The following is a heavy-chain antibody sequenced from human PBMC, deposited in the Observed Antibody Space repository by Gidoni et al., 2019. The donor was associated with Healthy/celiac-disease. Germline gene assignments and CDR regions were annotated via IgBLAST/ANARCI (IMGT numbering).Heavy chain of an antibody. CDR1: GFTFSSYW. D-gene: IGHD3-16*02. CDR3: AREGDYDYVWGSYRYTGYFQH. V-gene: IGHV3-7*03. J-gene: IGHJ1*01. CDR2: IKQDGSEK. Sequence: EVQLVESGGGLVQPGGSLRLSCAASGFTFSSYWMSWVRQAPGKGLEWVANIKQDGSEKYYVDSVKGRFTISRDNAKNSLYLQMNSLRAEDTAVYYCAREGDYDYVWGSYRYTGYFQHWGQGTLVTVSS.